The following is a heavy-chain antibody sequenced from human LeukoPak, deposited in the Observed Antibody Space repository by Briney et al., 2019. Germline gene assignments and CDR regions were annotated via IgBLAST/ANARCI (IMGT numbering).Heavy chain of an antibody. CDR2: FYYSGST. Sequence: SETLSLTCTVAGGSISTYYWSWLRQPPGKGLEGMGDFYYSGSTDYNPFLNSRVTISGDPSKNQFSLKLSAVAAAYTAVYYCASASAYYYSYYIDVWGKGATVTISS. V-gene: IGHV4-59*08. J-gene: IGHJ6*03. CDR3: ASASAYYYSYYIDV. D-gene: IGHD3-16*01. CDR1: GGSISTYY.